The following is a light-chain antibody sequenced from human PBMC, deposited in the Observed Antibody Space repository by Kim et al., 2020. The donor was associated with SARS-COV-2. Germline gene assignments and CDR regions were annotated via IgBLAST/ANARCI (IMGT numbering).Light chain of an antibody. Sequence: DVQMTQTPSSLSASVEDRVTITCRASQDVGNYLAWFQQKPGKAPKSLIYGASILQSGLPSRFSGSGSGTIFTLTISTLQPEDFATYYCQQYSRFPITFGQGTRLEI. CDR2: GAS. V-gene: IGKV1-16*01. CDR3: QQYSRFPIT. CDR1: QDVGNY. J-gene: IGKJ5*01.